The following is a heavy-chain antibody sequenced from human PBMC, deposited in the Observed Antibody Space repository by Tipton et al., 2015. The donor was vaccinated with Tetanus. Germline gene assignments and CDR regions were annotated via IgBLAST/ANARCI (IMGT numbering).Heavy chain of an antibody. J-gene: IGHJ3*02. CDR2: IIPIFGTA. V-gene: IGHV1-69*01. CDR3: ARGRTRDGYNLDAFDI. CDR1: GGTFSSYA. Sequence: QSGAEVKKPGSSVKVSCKASGGTFSSYAISWVRQAPGQGLEWMGGIIPIFGTANYAQKFQGRVMITADESTSTAYMELSSLRSEDTAVYYCARGRTRDGYNLDAFDIWGQGTMVTVSS. D-gene: IGHD5-24*01.